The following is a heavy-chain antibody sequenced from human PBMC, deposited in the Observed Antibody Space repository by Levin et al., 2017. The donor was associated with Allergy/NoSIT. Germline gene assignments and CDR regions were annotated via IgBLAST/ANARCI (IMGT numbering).Heavy chain of an antibody. D-gene: IGHD2-21*02. CDR2: ISSSSSYI. CDR3: ARDSKAYCGGDCYPVY. J-gene: IGHJ3*01. CDR1: GFTFSSYS. Sequence: GESLKISCAASGFTFSSYSMNWVRQAPGKGLEWVSFISSSSSYIYYADSVKGRFTISRDNAKNSLYLQMNSLRAEDTAVYYCARDSKAYCGGDCYPVYWGQGTMVTVSS. V-gene: IGHV3-21*01.